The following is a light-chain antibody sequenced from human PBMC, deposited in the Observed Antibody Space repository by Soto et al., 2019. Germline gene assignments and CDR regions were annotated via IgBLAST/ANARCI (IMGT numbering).Light chain of an antibody. CDR2: RTS. Sequence: EIVLTQSPGTLSLSPGERATLSCRASQSVSSSYLAWYQQKPGQAPRLLIYRTSNRATGIPDRFSGSGSGTDFTITISRMENDDFAVYWCQHYDSSPRQFGQGTTG. CDR3: QHYDSSPRQ. J-gene: IGKJ1*01. CDR1: QSVSSSY. V-gene: IGKV3-20*01.